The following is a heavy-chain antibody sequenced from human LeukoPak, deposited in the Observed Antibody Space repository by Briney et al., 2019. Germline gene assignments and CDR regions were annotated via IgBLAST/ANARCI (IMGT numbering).Heavy chain of an antibody. V-gene: IGHV3-66*04. J-gene: IGHJ4*02. CDR1: GFTVSSNY. CDR3: ARPDYGDYVEN. D-gene: IGHD4-17*01. CDR2: IYSGGST. Sequence: GGSLRLSCAASGFTVSSNYMSWVRQALGKGLEWVSVIYSGGSTYYADSVKGRFTISRDNSKNTLYLQMNSLRAEDTAVYYCARPDYGDYVENWGQGTLVTVSS.